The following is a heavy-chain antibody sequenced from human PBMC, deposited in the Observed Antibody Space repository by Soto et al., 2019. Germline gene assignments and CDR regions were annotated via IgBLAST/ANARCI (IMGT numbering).Heavy chain of an antibody. V-gene: IGHV5-51*01. D-gene: IGHD1-1*01. CDR2: IYPGDSDT. J-gene: IGHJ4*02. Sequence: GESLKISCKASGYRFTSSWIGWVRQMPGKGLEWMGIIYPGDSDTRYRPSFQGQVTISADKSSSTAYLHWNSLQASDTAMYYCARLPGIVAPGTVFLDNWGQGTMVTVSS. CDR1: GYRFTSSW. CDR3: ARLPGIVAPGTVFLDN.